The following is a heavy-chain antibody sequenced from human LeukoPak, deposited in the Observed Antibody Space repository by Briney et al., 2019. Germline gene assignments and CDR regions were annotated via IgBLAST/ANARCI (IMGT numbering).Heavy chain of an antibody. Sequence: SETLSLTCAVSGYSISSGYYWGWIRQPPGKGLEWIGSIHHSGSTYYNPSLKSRVTISVDTSKNQFSLKLSSVTAADTAVYYCARTRYYYDSSGYYWGVYYFDYWGQGTLVTVSS. CDR1: GYSISSGYY. J-gene: IGHJ4*02. CDR2: IHHSGST. CDR3: ARTRYYYDSSGYYWGVYYFDY. V-gene: IGHV4-38-2*01. D-gene: IGHD3-22*01.